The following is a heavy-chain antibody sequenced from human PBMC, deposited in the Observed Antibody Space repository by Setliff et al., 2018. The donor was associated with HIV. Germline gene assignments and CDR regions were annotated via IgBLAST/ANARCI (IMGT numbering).Heavy chain of an antibody. Sequence: SETLSLTCSVPGGSINDQYFSWIRQPPGKGLEWIGSVDYSGNSNYNPSLKSRVTMSVDTSNNQVSLYLSSVTAADTAVYYCARAVGASYATPYLDYWGRGTLVTVSS. CDR2: VDYSGNS. CDR1: GGSINDQY. V-gene: IGHV4-59*11. D-gene: IGHD1-26*01. J-gene: IGHJ4*02. CDR3: ARAVGASYATPYLDY.